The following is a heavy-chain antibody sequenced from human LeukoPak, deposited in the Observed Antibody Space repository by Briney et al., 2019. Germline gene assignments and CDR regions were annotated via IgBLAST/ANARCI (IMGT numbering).Heavy chain of an antibody. D-gene: IGHD3-16*01. CDR3: ARVGGAYYNYYYMDV. J-gene: IGHJ6*03. CDR1: GGSISSYY. Sequence: SETPSLTCTVSGGSISSYYWSWIRQPPGEGLEWIGYIYYSGSTNYNPSLKSRVTISVDTSKNQFSLKLSSVTAADTAVYYCARVGGAYYNYYYMDVWGKGTTVTVSS. V-gene: IGHV4-59*08. CDR2: IYYSGST.